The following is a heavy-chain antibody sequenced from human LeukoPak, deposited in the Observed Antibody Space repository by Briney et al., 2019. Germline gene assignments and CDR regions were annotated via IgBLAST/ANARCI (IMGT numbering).Heavy chain of an antibody. V-gene: IGHV3-7*01. J-gene: IGHJ4*02. CDR1: GFTFSSYW. CDR3: ARGSYCSSTSCRYFED. D-gene: IGHD2-2*01. Sequence: GGSLRLSCAASGFTFSSYWMSWVRQAPGKGLEWVANIKQDGSEKYYVDSVKGRFTISRDNAKNSLYLQMNSLRAEDTAVYYCARGSYCSSTSCRYFEDWGQGTLVTVSS. CDR2: IKQDGSEK.